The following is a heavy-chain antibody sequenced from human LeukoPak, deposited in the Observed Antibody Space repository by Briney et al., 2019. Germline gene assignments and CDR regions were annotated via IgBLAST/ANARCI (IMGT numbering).Heavy chain of an antibody. CDR1: GFTVRNYW. D-gene: IGHD6-13*01. J-gene: IGHJ3*02. CDR2: ISSSGSTI. V-gene: IGHV3-48*04. CDR3: ARECSSSCHSGGYAFDI. Sequence: QPGGSLRLSCAASGFTVRNYWITWVRQAPGKGLEWVSYISSSGSTIYYADSVKGRFTISRDNAKNSLYLQMNSLRAEGTAVYYCARECSSSCHSGGYAFDIWGQGTMVTVSS.